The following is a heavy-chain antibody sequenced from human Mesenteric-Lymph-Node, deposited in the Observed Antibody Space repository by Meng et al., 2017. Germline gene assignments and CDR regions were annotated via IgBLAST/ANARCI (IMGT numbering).Heavy chain of an antibody. CDR1: GFTFSNAW. CDR2: IHTSDSLI. D-gene: IGHD5-12*01. Sequence: GESLKISCAASGFTFSNAWMSWVRQAPGTGLEWVSHIHTSDSLINYADSVKGRFTISRDNAKNSLYLQMNSLRPDDTAVYYCVTWPHADYWGQGTLVTVSS. CDR3: VTWPHADY. J-gene: IGHJ4*02. V-gene: IGHV3-11*04.